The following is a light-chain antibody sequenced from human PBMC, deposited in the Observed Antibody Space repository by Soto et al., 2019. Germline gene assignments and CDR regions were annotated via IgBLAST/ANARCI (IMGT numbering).Light chain of an antibody. J-gene: IGLJ2*01. V-gene: IGLV1-40*01. CDR1: NSNIGAGHA. CDR3: QSYDNDLSVV. CDR2: DNN. Sequence: QYVLTQPTSVSGAPGQRVTISCTGSNSNIGAGHAAQWYQQPPGTTPKLLIYDNNRRPSGVPVRFSGSRSGTSASLAITGLQAEDEADYYCQSYDNDLSVVFGGGTKLTVL.